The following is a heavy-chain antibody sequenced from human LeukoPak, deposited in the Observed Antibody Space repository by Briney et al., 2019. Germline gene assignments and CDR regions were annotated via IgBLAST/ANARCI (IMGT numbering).Heavy chain of an antibody. CDR3: TTDRFGDLYYYYGMDV. J-gene: IGHJ6*02. V-gene: IGHV3-53*01. CDR1: GFTVSSNY. D-gene: IGHD3-10*01. CDR2: IYSGGST. Sequence: GGSLRLSCAASGFTVSSNYMSWVRQAPGKGLEWVSVIYSGGSTYYADSVKGRFTISRDNSKNTLYPQMNSLKTEDTAVYYCTTDRFGDLYYYYGMDVWGQGTTVTVSS.